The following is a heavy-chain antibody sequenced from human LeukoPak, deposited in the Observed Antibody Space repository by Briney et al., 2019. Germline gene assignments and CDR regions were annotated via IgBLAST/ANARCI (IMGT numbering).Heavy chain of an antibody. CDR1: GDSISSGDYY. Sequence: SETLSLTCTVSGDSISSGDYYWCWIRQPPGKGLEWIGYMYYSGSTYYNPSLKSRVTISKDTSKNQFSLNLSSVTAADAAVYYCVRRMVGAIRPFDYWGQGTLVTVSS. D-gene: IGHD1-26*01. V-gene: IGHV4-30-4*01. CDR2: MYYSGST. J-gene: IGHJ4*02. CDR3: VRRMVGAIRPFDY.